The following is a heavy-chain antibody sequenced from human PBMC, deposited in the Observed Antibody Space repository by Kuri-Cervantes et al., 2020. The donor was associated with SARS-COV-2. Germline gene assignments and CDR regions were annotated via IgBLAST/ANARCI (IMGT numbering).Heavy chain of an antibody. Sequence: SVKVSCKASGFTFTSSAVQWVRQARGQRLEWIGWIVVGSGNTNYAQKFQGRVTKTEDTSTDTAYMELSSLRSEDTAVYYCATDLAGIVAYHFDYWGQGTLVTVSS. D-gene: IGHD1-26*01. V-gene: IGHV1-58*01. J-gene: IGHJ4*02. CDR2: IVVGSGNT. CDR1: GFTFTSSA. CDR3: ATDLAGIVAYHFDY.